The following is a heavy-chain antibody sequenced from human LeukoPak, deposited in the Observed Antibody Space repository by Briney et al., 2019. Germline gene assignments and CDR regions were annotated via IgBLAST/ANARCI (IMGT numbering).Heavy chain of an antibody. CDR2: INHSGST. CDR3: ARGFTMVPGVNEERFDP. V-gene: IGHV4-34*01. CDR1: GGSFSGYY. D-gene: IGHD3-10*01. Sequence: SETLSLTCAVYGGSFSGYYWSWIRQPPGKGLEWIGEINHSGSTNYNPSLKSRVTISLDTSKNQFSLKLSSVTAADTAVYYCARGFTMVPGVNEERFDPWGQGTLVTVSS. J-gene: IGHJ5*02.